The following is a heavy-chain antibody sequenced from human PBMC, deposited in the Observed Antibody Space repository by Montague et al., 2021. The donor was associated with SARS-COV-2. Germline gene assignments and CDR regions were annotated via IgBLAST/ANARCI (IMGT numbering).Heavy chain of an antibody. Sequence: SETLSFTCTVSSGSFSSSDWWSWVRQPPGKGLDWIGEISHGGTTNYKSSLKSRVTMSIDKSKNQLSLKLTSVTAADTAVYYCAREAKAVSGRLDSWGQGTLVTVSS. CDR2: ISHGGTT. D-gene: IGHD6-19*01. CDR1: SGSFSSSDW. J-gene: IGHJ4*02. CDR3: AREAKAVSGRLDS. V-gene: IGHV4-4*02.